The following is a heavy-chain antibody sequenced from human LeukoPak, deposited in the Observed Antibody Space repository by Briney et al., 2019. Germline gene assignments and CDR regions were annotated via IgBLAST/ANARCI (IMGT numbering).Heavy chain of an antibody. Sequence: GESLKISCKGYGYSFTSYWIGWVRQMPGKGLEWMGLIYPGDSDTRYSPSFQGQVTISADKSISTAYLQWSSLKASDTAMYYCARQQRDGYNSYWFDPWGQGTLVTVSS. CDR3: ARQQRDGYNSYWFDP. J-gene: IGHJ5*02. CDR1: GYSFTSYW. CDR2: IYPGDSDT. D-gene: IGHD5-24*01. V-gene: IGHV5-51*01.